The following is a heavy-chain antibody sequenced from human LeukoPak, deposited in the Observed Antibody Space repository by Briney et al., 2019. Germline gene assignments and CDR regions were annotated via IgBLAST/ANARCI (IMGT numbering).Heavy chain of an antibody. CDR2: IVVGSGNT. Sequence: SVKVSCKASGFTFTSSAMQWVRQARGQRLEWIGWIVVGSGNTNYAQKFHERVTITRDMSTSTAYMELSSLRSEDTAVYYCAAVCSGGSCYSNWFDPWGQGTLVTVSS. CDR1: GFTFTSSA. D-gene: IGHD2-15*01. J-gene: IGHJ5*02. CDR3: AAVCSGGSCYSNWFDP. V-gene: IGHV1-58*02.